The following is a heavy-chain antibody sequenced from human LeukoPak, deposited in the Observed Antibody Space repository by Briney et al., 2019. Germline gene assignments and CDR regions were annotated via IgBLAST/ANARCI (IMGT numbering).Heavy chain of an antibody. CDR1: GFTFRSYG. Sequence: GGSLRLSCAASGFTFRSYGMHWVRQAPGKGLEWVAVIWYDGSNKYYADSVKGRFTISRDNSKNTLYLQMNSLRAEDTAVYYCAKDLYYYYYMDVWGKGTTVTVSS. CDR3: AKDLYYYYYMDV. J-gene: IGHJ6*03. V-gene: IGHV3-33*06. CDR2: IWYDGSNK.